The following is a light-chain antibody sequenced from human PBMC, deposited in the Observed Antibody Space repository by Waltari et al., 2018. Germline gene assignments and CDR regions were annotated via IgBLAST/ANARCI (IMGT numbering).Light chain of an antibody. CDR1: LGVSTW. J-gene: IGKJ4*01. Sequence: DIQMTQSPSTLPASVGDRVTITCRASLGVSTWLAWYQQKPGKAPKLLIYDASSLESGVPLRFSGSGSGTEFTLTISSLQPDDFATYYCQQYNSYPLTFGGGTKVEIK. V-gene: IGKV1-5*01. CDR3: QQYNSYPLT. CDR2: DAS.